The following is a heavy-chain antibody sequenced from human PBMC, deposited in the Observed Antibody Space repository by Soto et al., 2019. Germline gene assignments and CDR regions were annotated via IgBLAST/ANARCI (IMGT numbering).Heavy chain of an antibody. CDR3: TTGSVEGY. CDR2: IKTKTQGETT. V-gene: IGHV3-15*07. CDR1: GLSISSAW. D-gene: IGHD3-3*01. Sequence: EVQLVESGGGLVKPGGSLRLSCTAPGLSISSAWMNWVRQAPGKGLEWVGRIKTKTQGETTDYPAPVKGRVTIPRDDSKNTLYLQMNSLKMEDTAVYYCTTGSVEGYWGQGTLVTVSS. J-gene: IGHJ4*02.